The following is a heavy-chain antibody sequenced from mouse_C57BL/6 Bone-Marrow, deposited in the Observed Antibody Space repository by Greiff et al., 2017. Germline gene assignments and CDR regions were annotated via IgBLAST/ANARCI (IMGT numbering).Heavy chain of an antibody. V-gene: IGHV1-81*01. CDR3: ARRDYGSRNFDY. J-gene: IGHJ2*01. CDR2: IYPRSGNT. D-gene: IGHD1-1*01. Sequence: VQLQQSGAELARPGASVKLSCKASGYTFTSYGISWVKQRTGQGLEWIGEIYPRSGNTYYNEKFKGKATLTADKSSSPAYMELRSLISEDSAVYFCARRDYGSRNFDYWGQGTTLTVSS. CDR1: GYTFTSYG.